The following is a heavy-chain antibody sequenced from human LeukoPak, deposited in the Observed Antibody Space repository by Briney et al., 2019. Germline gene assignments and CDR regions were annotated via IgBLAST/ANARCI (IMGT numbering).Heavy chain of an antibody. CDR3: AKGVVVVPAANDAFDI. Sequence: PGGSLRLSCEASGFTFSSYAMSWVRQAPGKGLEWVSAISGSGGSTYYADSVKGRFTISRDNSKNTLYLQMNSLRAEDTAVYYCAKGVVVVPAANDAFDIWGQGTMVTVSS. V-gene: IGHV3-23*01. CDR2: ISGSGGST. CDR1: GFTFSSYA. D-gene: IGHD2-2*01. J-gene: IGHJ3*02.